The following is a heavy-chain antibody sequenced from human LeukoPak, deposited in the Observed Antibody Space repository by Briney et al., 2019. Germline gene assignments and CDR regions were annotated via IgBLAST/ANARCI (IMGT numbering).Heavy chain of an antibody. CDR2: VYYTGTT. J-gene: IGHJ4*02. Sequence: SETLSLTCTVSGGSISSSNYYWGWIRQPPGKGLEWIGSVYYTGTTYYNPSLKSRVTISVDTSKNQFSLKLSSVTAADTAVYYCARRGYYYDSSGYSPFDYWGQGTLVTVSS. CDR1: GGSISSSNYY. D-gene: IGHD3-22*01. CDR3: ARRGYYYDSSGYSPFDY. V-gene: IGHV4-39*01.